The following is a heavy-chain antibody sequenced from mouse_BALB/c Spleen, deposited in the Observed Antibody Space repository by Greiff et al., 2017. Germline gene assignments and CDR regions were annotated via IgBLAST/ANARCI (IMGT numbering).Heavy chain of an antibody. D-gene: IGHD2-1*01. Sequence: VQLQQSGAELVKPGASVKLSCTASGFNIKDTYMHWVKQRPEQGLEWIGRIDPANGNTKYDPKFQGKATITADTSSNTAYLQLSSLTSEGTAVYYCARFYGNSLYFDVWGAGTTVTVSS. J-gene: IGHJ1*01. CDR2: IDPANGNT. CDR1: GFNIKDTY. V-gene: IGHV14-3*02. CDR3: ARFYGNSLYFDV.